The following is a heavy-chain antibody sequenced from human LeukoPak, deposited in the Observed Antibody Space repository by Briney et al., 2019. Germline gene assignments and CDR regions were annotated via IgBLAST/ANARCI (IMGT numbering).Heavy chain of an antibody. D-gene: IGHD6-13*01. CDR1: GGSISGSSYY. V-gene: IGHV4-39*01. CDR2: IYYSGST. J-gene: IGHJ3*02. Sequence: ASETLSLTCTVSGGSISGSSYYWGWIRQPPGKGLEWIGSIYYSGSTYYNPSLKSRVTISVDTSKNQFSLKLSSVTAADTAVYYCARPKCSSNWADAFDIWGQGTMVTVSS. CDR3: ARPKCSSNWADAFDI.